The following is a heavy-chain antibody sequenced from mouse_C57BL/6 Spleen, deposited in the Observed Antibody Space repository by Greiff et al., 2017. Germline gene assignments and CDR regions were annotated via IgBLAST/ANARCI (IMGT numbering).Heavy chain of an antibody. V-gene: IGHV1-55*01. CDR1: GYTFTSYW. J-gene: IGHJ1*03. CDR2: IYPGSGST. D-gene: IGHD1-1*01. Sequence: QVQLQQPGAELVKPGASVKMSCKASGYTFTSYWITWVKQRPGQGLEWIGDIYPGSGSTNYNEKFKSKATLSVDTSSSTAYMQLSSLTSEDSAVYYCAGGLTSVVANWCFDVWGTGTTVTVSS. CDR3: AGGLTSVVANWCFDV.